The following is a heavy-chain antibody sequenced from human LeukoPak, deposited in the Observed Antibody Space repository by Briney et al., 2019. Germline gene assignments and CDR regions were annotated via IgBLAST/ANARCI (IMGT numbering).Heavy chain of an antibody. D-gene: IGHD5-18*01. Sequence: GGSLRFSCAASGFTFSSYGMHWVRQAPGKGLEWVAFIRYDGSNKYYADSVKGRFTISRDNSKNTLYLQMNSLRAEDTAVYYCARNSYDGSTFDYWGQGTLVTVSS. J-gene: IGHJ4*02. V-gene: IGHV3-30*02. CDR1: GFTFSSYG. CDR3: ARNSYDGSTFDY. CDR2: IRYDGSNK.